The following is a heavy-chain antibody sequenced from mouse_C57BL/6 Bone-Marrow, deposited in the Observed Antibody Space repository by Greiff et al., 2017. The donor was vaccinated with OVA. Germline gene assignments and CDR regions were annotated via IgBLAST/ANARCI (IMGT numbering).Heavy chain of an antibody. CDR3: SRNMDY. CDR1: GFSFTSYA. J-gene: IGHJ4*01. V-gene: IGHV2-9-1*01. Sequence: VKLMESGPGLVEPSQCLSITCTVSGFSFTSYAISWVRQPPGKGLEWLGAIWTGGGTNYNSALISSMSISTDNYNSQDFLKRNSLQTDDTARYDCSRNMDYWGQGTSVTVSS. CDR2: IWTGGGT.